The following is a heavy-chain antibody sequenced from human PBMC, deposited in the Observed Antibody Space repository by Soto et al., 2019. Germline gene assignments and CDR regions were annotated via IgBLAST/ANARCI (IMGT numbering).Heavy chain of an antibody. Sequence: GGSLRLSCAASGFTVSSNYMSWVRQAPGKGLEWVSVIYSGGSTYYADSVKGRFTISRHNSKNTLYLQMNSLRAEDTAVYYCARVRRFGELAVYYYGMDVWGQGTTVTVSS. CDR1: GFTVSSNY. CDR3: ARVRRFGELAVYYYGMDV. D-gene: IGHD3-10*01. V-gene: IGHV3-53*04. CDR2: IYSGGST. J-gene: IGHJ6*02.